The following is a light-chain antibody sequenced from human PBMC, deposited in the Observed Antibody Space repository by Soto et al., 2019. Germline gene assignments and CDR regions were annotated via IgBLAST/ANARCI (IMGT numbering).Light chain of an antibody. J-gene: IGKJ1*01. CDR2: AAS. CDR3: LQHNSYPRA. V-gene: IGKV1-17*01. Sequence: QMTQSPSSLSASVGDRVTITCRASQDIRSDLGWYQQKPGKAPKRLMFAASTLQSGVPSRFSGSGSGTEFTLTISSLQPEDFATYYCLQHNSYPRAFGQGTKVEVK. CDR1: QDIRSD.